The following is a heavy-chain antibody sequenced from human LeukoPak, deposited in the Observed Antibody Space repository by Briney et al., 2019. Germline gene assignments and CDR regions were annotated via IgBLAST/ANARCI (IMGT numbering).Heavy chain of an antibody. J-gene: IGHJ6*03. CDR2: INPSGGST. D-gene: IGHD2-15*01. CDR3: AREGCSGGSCYSLVWYYYYYYMDV. V-gene: IGHV1-46*01. Sequence: GASVKVSCKASGYTFTSYYMHWVRQAPGQGLEWMGIINPSGGSTSYAQKFQGRVTMTRDMSTSTVYMELSSLRSEDTAVYYCAREGCSGGSCYSLVWYYYYYYMDVWGKGTTVTVSS. CDR1: GYTFTSYY.